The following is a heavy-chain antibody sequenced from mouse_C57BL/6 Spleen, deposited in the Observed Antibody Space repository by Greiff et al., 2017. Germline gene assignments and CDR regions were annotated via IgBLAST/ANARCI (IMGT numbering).Heavy chain of an antibody. CDR3: ASRYGYDNAMDY. CDR2: LYPGSGSP. D-gene: IGHD2-2*01. J-gene: IGHJ4*01. V-gene: IGHV1-55*01. Sequence: QVQLQQPGAELVKPGASVKMSCKASGYTFTSYWITWVKQRPGPGLEWIGDLYPGSGSPNYNEKFKSTATLTVDTSSSTAYLQLSSLTSEESAVDYCASRYGYDNAMDYWGQGTSVTVSS. CDR1: GYTFTSYW.